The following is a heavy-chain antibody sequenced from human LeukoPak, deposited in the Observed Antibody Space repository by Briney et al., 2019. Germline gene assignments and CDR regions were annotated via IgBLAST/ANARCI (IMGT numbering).Heavy chain of an antibody. CDR1: GFTFRNYG. Sequence: GGSLRLSCAASGFTFRNYGVDWVRQAPGKGLEWVAFIRYDSTTKYYADSVKGRFTISRDNSKNTLYLQMNSLRVEDTAVYYCTKDRSQAPHWYFDLWGRGTLVTVSS. J-gene: IGHJ2*01. V-gene: IGHV3-30*02. D-gene: IGHD2-15*01. CDR2: IRYDSTTK. CDR3: TKDRSQAPHWYFDL.